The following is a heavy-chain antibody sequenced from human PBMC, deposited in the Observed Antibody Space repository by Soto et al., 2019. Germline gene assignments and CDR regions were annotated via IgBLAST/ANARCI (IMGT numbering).Heavy chain of an antibody. J-gene: IGHJ4*02. CDR1: GGSVRSTTYY. CDR2: IYHNGNT. CDR3: SRERAIVPSR. V-gene: IGHV4-61*01. D-gene: IGHD2-8*01. Sequence: QVHLQESGPGLVKPSETLSLTCTVSGGSVRSTTYYWNWIRQAPGKGLEWIGYIYHNGNTNYSPSLMSRVTISLDTSKNQFSLKLSSVTAADSAVYYCSRERAIVPSRWGQGTLVVVSS.